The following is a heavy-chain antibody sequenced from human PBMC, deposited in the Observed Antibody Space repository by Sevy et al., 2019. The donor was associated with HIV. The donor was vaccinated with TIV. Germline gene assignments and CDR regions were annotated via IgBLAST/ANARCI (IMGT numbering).Heavy chain of an antibody. CDR2: IRSKAYGGTT. CDR1: GFTFGDYT. V-gene: IGHV3-49*04. Sequence: GGSLRLSCTASGFTFGDYTMSWVRQAPGKGLEWVSFIRSKAYGGTTQYAASVKGRFTILRDDSKSIAYLQMNSLRTEDTAVYYCTRVEGATDWGMDVWGQGTTVTVSS. J-gene: IGHJ6*02. D-gene: IGHD1-26*01. CDR3: TRVEGATDWGMDV.